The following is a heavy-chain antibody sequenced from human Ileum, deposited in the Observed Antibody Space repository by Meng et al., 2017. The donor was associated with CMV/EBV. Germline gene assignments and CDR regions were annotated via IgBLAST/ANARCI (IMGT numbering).Heavy chain of an antibody. D-gene: IGHD4-17*01. CDR1: GFHFGAYY. CDR2: ITGSGDII. CDR3: ARGNYGFDY. J-gene: IGHJ4*02. Sequence: LRLACAASGFHFGAYYMTWVRQAPGKGLEWVSYITGSGDIIYYADSVKGRFTISRDNAKSSLYLEINSLRAEDTAVYYCARGNYGFDYWGQGTLVTVSS. V-gene: IGHV3-11*01.